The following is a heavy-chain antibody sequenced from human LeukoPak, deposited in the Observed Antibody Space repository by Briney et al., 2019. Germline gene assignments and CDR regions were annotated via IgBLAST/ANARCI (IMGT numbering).Heavy chain of an antibody. J-gene: IGHJ4*02. CDR2: IIPIFGTA. CDR1: GGTFSSYA. Sequence: ASVKVSCEASGGTFSSYAISWVRQAPGQGLEWMGGIIPIFGTANYAQKFQGRVTITTDESTSTAYMELSSLRSEDTAVYYCARASGSYYLSSYYFDYWGQGTLVTVSS. CDR3: ARASGSYYLSSYYFDY. D-gene: IGHD1-26*01. V-gene: IGHV1-69*05.